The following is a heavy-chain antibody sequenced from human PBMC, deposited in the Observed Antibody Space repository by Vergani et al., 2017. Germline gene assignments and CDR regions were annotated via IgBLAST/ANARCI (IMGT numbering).Heavy chain of an antibody. V-gene: IGHV1-18*01. CDR3: ARVVDYDVWSGLNYYYYYYMDV. J-gene: IGHJ6*03. CDR2: ISAYNGNT. Sequence: QVQLVQSGAEVKKPGASVKVSCKASGYTFTSYGISWVRQAPGQGLEWMGWISAYNGNTNYAQKLQGRVTMTTDTSTSTAYMELRSLRSDDTAVYYCARVVDYDVWSGLNYYYYYYMDVWGKGTTVTVSS. CDR1: GYTFTSYG. D-gene: IGHD3-3*01.